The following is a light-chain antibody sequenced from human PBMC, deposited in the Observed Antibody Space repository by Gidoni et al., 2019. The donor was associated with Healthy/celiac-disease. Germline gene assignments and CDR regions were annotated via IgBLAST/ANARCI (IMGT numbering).Light chain of an antibody. CDR3: QQSYSTPYT. Sequence: DIPMTPSPSSPSASVGDRVTITCRASQSISSYLNWYQQKPGKAPKLLIYAASSLQSGVPSRFSGSGSGTDFTLTISSLQPEGFATYYCQQSYSTPYTFXQXTKLEIK. V-gene: IGKV1-39*01. J-gene: IGKJ2*01. CDR2: AAS. CDR1: QSISSY.